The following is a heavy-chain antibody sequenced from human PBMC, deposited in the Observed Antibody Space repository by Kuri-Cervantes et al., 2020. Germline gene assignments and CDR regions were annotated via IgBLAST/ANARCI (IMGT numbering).Heavy chain of an antibody. V-gene: IGHV1-46*01. Sequence: ASVKVSCKASGYSFTGYYMHWVRQAPGQGLEWMGIINPSGGSTSYAQKFQGRVTMTRDTSTSTVYMELSSLRAEDTAVYYCARSNWNDAFDIWGQGTMVTVSS. D-gene: IGHD1-1*01. CDR1: GYSFTGYY. CDR2: INPSGGST. J-gene: IGHJ3*02. CDR3: ARSNWNDAFDI.